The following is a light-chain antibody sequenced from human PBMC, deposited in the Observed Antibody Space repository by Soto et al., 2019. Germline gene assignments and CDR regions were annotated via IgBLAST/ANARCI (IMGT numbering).Light chain of an antibody. J-gene: IGKJ1*01. CDR1: QSVSSN. V-gene: IGKV3-15*01. CDR2: GAS. Sequence: EIVMTQSPATLSVSPGERATLSCRASQSVSSNLAWYQQKPGQAPRLLFYGASTRATGIPARFSGTGSGTEFTLTISSLQYEDFAVYYCQHYYSWPRTFGQGTKVEIK. CDR3: QHYYSWPRT.